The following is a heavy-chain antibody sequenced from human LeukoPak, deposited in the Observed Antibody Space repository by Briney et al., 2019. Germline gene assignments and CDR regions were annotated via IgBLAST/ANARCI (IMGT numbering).Heavy chain of an antibody. CDR1: GGSISSSNW. Sequence: SGTLSLTCAVSGGSISSSNWWSWVRQPPGKGLEWIGEIYHSGSTNYNPSLKSRVTISVDKSKNQFSLKLSSVTAADTAVYYCAKARMKVGYYYYGMDVWGQGTTVTVSS. V-gene: IGHV4-4*02. CDR2: IYHSGST. J-gene: IGHJ6*02. D-gene: IGHD1-26*01. CDR3: AKARMKVGYYYYGMDV.